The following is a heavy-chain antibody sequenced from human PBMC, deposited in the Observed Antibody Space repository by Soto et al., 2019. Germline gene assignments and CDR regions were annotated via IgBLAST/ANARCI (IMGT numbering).Heavy chain of an antibody. D-gene: IGHD3-3*01. CDR1: GFTFSNAW. V-gene: IGHV3-15*01. CDR3: TTTWANYEDAFDI. Sequence: GGSLRLSCAASGFTFSNAWMSWVRQAPGKGLEWVGRIKSKTDGGTTDYAAPVKGRFTISRDDSKNTLYLQMNSLKTEDTAVYYCTTTWANYEDAFDIWGQGTMVTVSS. J-gene: IGHJ3*02. CDR2: IKSKTDGGTT.